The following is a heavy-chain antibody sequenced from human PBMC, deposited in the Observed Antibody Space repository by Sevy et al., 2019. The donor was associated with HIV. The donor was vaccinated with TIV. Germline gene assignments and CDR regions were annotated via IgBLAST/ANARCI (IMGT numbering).Heavy chain of an antibody. CDR3: ARANSGWYRDAFDI. J-gene: IGHJ3*02. CDR2: IYYSGST. Sequence: SETLSLTCTVSGGSVSSGSYYWSWIRQPPGKGLEWIGYIYYSGSTNYNPSLKSRVTISVDTSKNQFSLKLSSVTAADTAVYYCARANSGWYRDAFDISGQRTMVTVSS. CDR1: GGSVSSGSYY. D-gene: IGHD6-19*01. V-gene: IGHV4-61*01.